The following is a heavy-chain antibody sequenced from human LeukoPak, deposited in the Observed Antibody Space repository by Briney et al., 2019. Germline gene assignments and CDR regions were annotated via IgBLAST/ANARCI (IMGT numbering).Heavy chain of an antibody. Sequence: GGSLRLSCAASGFSFSSYSMNWVRQAPGKGLEWVSSISSSSNYIYYADSVKGRFTISRDNAKNSLYLQMNSLRAEDTAVYYCARAKMFYYEGGTYYHAFDIWGQGTMVTVSS. CDR1: GFSFSSYS. CDR3: ARAKMFYYEGGTYYHAFDI. D-gene: IGHD3-22*01. CDR2: ISSSSNYI. V-gene: IGHV3-21*01. J-gene: IGHJ3*02.